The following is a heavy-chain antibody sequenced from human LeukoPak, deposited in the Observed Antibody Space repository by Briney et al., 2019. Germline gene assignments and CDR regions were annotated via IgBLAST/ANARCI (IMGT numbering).Heavy chain of an antibody. CDR1: GFTLSSYA. J-gene: IGHJ4*02. CDR2: ISGSGGST. V-gene: IGHV3-23*01. D-gene: IGHD5-18*01. Sequence: RPEGPLRLSCAASGFTLSSYAMSWVRQAPGKGLEWVSAISGSGGSTYYADSVKGRFTISRDNSKNTLYLQMNSLRAEDTAVYYCARGQKYRSGYTVTELGSGYFDYWGQGTLVTVSS. CDR3: ARGQKYRSGYTVTELGSGYFDY.